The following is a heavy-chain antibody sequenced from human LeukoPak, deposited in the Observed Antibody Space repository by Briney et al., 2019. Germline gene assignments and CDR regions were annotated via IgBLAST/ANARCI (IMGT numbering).Heavy chain of an antibody. Sequence: PGGSLRLSCAASGFTFSSYAMSWVRQAPGKGLEWVSAISGSGGSTYYADSVKGRFTISRDNSKNTLYLQMNSLRAEDTAVYYCAKEAKDFYYYDSSGYEVVTGAFDIWGQGTMVTVSS. V-gene: IGHV3-23*01. CDR2: ISGSGGST. D-gene: IGHD3-22*01. CDR1: GFTFSSYA. J-gene: IGHJ3*02. CDR3: AKEAKDFYYYDSSGYEVVTGAFDI.